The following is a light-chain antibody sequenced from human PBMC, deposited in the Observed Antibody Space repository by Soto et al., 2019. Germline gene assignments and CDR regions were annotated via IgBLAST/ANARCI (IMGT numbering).Light chain of an antibody. V-gene: IGLV2-14*02. Sequence: QSALTQPASVSGSPGQSITISCTGTSSNVGSYKLVSWYQQHPGKAPKLMIYEVSNRPSGVSNRFSGSKSGNTASLTISGLQAEDEADYYCSSYTSSSTLVVFGGGTKVTVL. J-gene: IGLJ2*01. CDR3: SSYTSSSTLVV. CDR2: EVS. CDR1: SSNVGSYKL.